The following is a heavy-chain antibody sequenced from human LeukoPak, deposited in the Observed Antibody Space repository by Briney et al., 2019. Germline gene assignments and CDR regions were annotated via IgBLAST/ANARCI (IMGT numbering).Heavy chain of an antibody. CDR1: GFTFSSYA. Sequence: GGSLRLSCAASGFTFSSYAMSWVRQAPGKGLEWVSAISGSGGSTYYADSVKGRFTISRDNSKSTLYLQMNSLRAEDTAVYYCATSGSYYVFDYWGQGTLVTVSS. CDR3: ATSGSYYVFDY. V-gene: IGHV3-23*01. CDR2: ISGSGGST. J-gene: IGHJ4*02. D-gene: IGHD1-26*01.